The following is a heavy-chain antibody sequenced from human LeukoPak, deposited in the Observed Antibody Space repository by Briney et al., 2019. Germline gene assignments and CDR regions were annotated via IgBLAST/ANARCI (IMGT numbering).Heavy chain of an antibody. V-gene: IGHV3-66*02. CDR3: ARDRTDAFDI. J-gene: IGHJ3*02. CDR2: IYSDGST. Sequence: PGGSLRLSCAASGFTVSSNYMSWVRQAPGKGLEWVSVIYSDGSTYYADSVKGRFTISRDNSKNTLYLQMNSLRAEDTAVYYCARDRTDAFDIWGQGTMVTVSS. CDR1: GFTVSSNY.